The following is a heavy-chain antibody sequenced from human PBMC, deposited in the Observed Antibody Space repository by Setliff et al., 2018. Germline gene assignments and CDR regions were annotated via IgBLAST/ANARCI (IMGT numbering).Heavy chain of an antibody. CDR1: GYSISSDSY. Sequence: PSETLSLTCAVSGYSISSDSYWGWIRQPAGKGLEWIGRIYTSGSTNYNPSLKSRVTISMDTSKNQFSLKVSSVTAADTAVYYCARSFSRREKFLLDYWGQGALVTVSS. J-gene: IGHJ4*02. CDR2: IYTSGST. V-gene: IGHV4-38-2*01. D-gene: IGHD3-3*01. CDR3: ARSFSRREKFLLDY.